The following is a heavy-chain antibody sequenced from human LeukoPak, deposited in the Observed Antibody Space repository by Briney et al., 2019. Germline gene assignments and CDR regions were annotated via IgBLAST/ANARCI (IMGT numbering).Heavy chain of an antibody. CDR3: ARWGKYNWNYVFGY. V-gene: IGHV3-7*01. J-gene: IGHJ4*02. D-gene: IGHD1-7*01. CDR1: GFSFNSDW. Sequence: PGGSLRLSCAASGFSFNSDWMDWVRQAPGKGLEWVANIKHDESEKNYLDSVKGRFTISRDNAQNSLYLQMSSLRAEDTAVYYCARWGKYNWNYVFGYWGQGTLVTVSS. CDR2: IKHDESEK.